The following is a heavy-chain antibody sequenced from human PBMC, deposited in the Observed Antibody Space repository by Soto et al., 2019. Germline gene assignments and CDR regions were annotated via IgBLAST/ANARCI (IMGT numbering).Heavy chain of an antibody. V-gene: IGHV3-15*07. CDR3: TTLRDSMIVVAHSFKRFDY. J-gene: IGHJ4*02. CDR1: GFTFSNAW. D-gene: IGHD3-22*01. Sequence: GGSLRLSCAASGFTFSNAWMNWVRQAPGKGLEWVGRIKSKTDGGTTDYAAPVKGRFTISRDDSKNTLYLQMNSLKTEDTAVYYCTTLRDSMIVVAHSFKRFDYWGQGTLVTVSS. CDR2: IKSKTDGGTT.